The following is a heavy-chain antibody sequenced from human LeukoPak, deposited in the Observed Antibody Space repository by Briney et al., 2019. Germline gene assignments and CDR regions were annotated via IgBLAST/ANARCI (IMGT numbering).Heavy chain of an antibody. CDR1: GVSISSDY. CDR2: IYYSGSP. Sequence: PSETLSLTCTVSGVSISSDYWSWLRQPPGKGLECVGSIYYSGSPYYNPPLKSRGTISVDTSKNPFSLKLSSVTAADTAVYYCARHAITMVRGVRNSPPDYWGQGTLVTVSS. D-gene: IGHD3-10*01. V-gene: IGHV4-59*05. J-gene: IGHJ4*02. CDR3: ARHAITMVRGVRNSPPDY.